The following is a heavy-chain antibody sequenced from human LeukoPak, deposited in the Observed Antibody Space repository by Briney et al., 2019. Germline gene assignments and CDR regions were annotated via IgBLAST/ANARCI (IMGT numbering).Heavy chain of an antibody. D-gene: IGHD2-15*01. CDR1: GFTFSSYG. J-gene: IGHJ6*02. Sequence: GGSLRLSCAASGFTFSSYGMHWVRQAPGKGLEWVAVISYDGSNKYYADSVKGRFTISRDNSKNTLYLQMNSLRAEDTAVYYCAKDASSRGSTPMDVWGQGTTVTVSS. CDR3: AKDASSRGSTPMDV. CDR2: ISYDGSNK. V-gene: IGHV3-30*18.